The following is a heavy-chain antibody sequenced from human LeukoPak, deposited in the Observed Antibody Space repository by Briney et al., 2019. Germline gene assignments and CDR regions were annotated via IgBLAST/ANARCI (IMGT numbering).Heavy chain of an antibody. CDR1: GFTFSSYG. CDR2: ISYDGSNK. V-gene: IGHV3-30*18. CDR3: AKSGLNRFDY. Sequence: PGRSLRLSCAASGFTFSSYGMHWVRQAPGKGLEWVAVISYDGSNKYYADSVKGRVTISRDNSKNTLYLQMNSLRAEDTAVYYCAKSGLNRFDYWGQGTLVTVSS. D-gene: IGHD2-15*01. J-gene: IGHJ4*02.